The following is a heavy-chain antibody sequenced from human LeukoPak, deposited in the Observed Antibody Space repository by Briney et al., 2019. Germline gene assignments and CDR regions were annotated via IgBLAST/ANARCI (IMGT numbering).Heavy chain of an antibody. Sequence: GGSLRLSCAASGFTFSSYAMHWVRQAPGKGLEWVAVISYDGSNKYYADSVKGRFTISRDNSKNTLYLQMNSLRAEETAVYYCACSPFDYWGQGTLVTVSS. V-gene: IGHV3-30*04. J-gene: IGHJ4*02. D-gene: IGHD2-15*01. CDR2: ISYDGSNK. CDR3: ACSPFDY. CDR1: GFTFSSYA.